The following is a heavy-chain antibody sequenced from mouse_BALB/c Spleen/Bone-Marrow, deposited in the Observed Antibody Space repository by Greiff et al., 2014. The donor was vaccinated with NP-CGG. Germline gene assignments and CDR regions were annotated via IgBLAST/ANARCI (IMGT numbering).Heavy chain of an antibody. J-gene: IGHJ4*01. D-gene: IGHD4-1*01. CDR2: INSNGGST. Sequence: DVKLQESGGGLVQPGGSLKLSCAASGFTFSSYGMSWVRQTPDKRLELVATINSNGGSTYYPDSVKGRFTISRDNAKNTLYLQMSSLKSEDTAMYYCARIWAYYAMDYWGQGTSVTVSS. CDR3: ARIWAYYAMDY. CDR1: GFTFSSYG. V-gene: IGHV5-6-3*01.